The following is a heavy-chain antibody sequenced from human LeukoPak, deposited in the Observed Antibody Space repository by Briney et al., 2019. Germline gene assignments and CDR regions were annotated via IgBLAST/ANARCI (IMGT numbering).Heavy chain of an antibody. CDR1: GGSISSYY. J-gene: IGHJ4*02. CDR3: AKETHSSGWSDY. D-gene: IGHD6-19*01. CDR2: IYYSGST. V-gene: IGHV4-59*01. Sequence: PSETLSLTCTVSGGSISSYYWSWIRQPPGKGLEWIGYIYYSGSTNYNPSLKSRVTISVDTSKNQFSLKLSSVTAADTAVYYCAKETHSSGWSDYWGQGTLVTVSS.